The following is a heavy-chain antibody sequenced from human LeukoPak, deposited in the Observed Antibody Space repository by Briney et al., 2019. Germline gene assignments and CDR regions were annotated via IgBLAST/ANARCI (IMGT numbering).Heavy chain of an antibody. J-gene: IGHJ1*01. CDR2: IYPGDSDT. CDR1: GYSFTSYW. CDR3: ARSGGNFYSSTWYGH. V-gene: IGHV5-51*01. D-gene: IGHD6-13*01. Sequence: GASLKISCKGSGYSFTSYWIAWVRQMPGKGLEWMGIIYPGDSDTRYSPSFQGQVTISADKSISTAYLQWSSLKASDTAMYYCARSGGNFYSSTWYGHWGQGTLVTVSS.